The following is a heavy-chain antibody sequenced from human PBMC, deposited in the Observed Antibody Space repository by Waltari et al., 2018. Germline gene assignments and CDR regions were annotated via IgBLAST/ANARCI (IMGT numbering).Heavy chain of an antibody. CDR3: ARVSQSGSFTYFDY. D-gene: IGHD6-13*01. CDR1: GGSISSNY. J-gene: IGHJ4*02. CDR2: IYGSGGST. Sequence: QVQLQESGPGLVKPSETLSPTCAVSGGSISSNYWRWIRQPPGKGLEWIGLIYGSGGSTDYNPSLKSRFTFSTDTSKNQFSLKLSSVTAADTAVYYCARVSQSGSFTYFDYWGQGVLVTVSS. V-gene: IGHV4-59*12.